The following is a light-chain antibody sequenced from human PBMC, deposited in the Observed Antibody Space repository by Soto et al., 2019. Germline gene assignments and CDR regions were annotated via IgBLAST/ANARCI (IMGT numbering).Light chain of an antibody. J-gene: IGKJ1*01. CDR2: KAS. V-gene: IGKV1-5*03. Sequence: DIQMTQSPSTLSGSVGDRVTITCRASQTISSWLDWYQKKPGKAPKLLIYKASTLKSGVPSRFSGSGSGTEFTLTISSLQPDDFATYYCQHSNSYSEAFGQGTKVELK. CDR1: QTISSW. CDR3: QHSNSYSEA.